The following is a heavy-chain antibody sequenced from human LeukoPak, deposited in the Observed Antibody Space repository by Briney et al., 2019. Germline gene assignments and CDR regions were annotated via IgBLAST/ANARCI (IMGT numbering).Heavy chain of an antibody. J-gene: IGHJ6*03. D-gene: IGHD2-15*01. V-gene: IGHV4-34*01. CDR2: INHSGST. CDR1: GGSFSGYY. Sequence: PSETLSLTCAVYGGSFSGYYWSWIPQPPGKGLEWIGEINHSGSTNYNPSLKSRVTISVDTSKNQFSLKLSSVTAADTAVCYCARGYCSGGSSYSYYYYNYMDVWGKGTTVNVSS. CDR3: ARGYCSGGSSYSYYYYNYMDV.